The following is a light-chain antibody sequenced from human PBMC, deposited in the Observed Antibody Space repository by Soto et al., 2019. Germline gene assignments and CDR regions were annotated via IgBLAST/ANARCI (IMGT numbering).Light chain of an antibody. CDR3: QQRSTWPLT. CDR1: QDIGTY. J-gene: IGKJ4*01. V-gene: IGKV3-11*01. CDR2: DTF. Sequence: IVLTQSPASLSVSPGGRVTLSCSASQDIGTYLAWYQQKPGQAPRLIIYDTFNRVSGVPDTFSGSGSATVFTLTIDNVAPEDCAIYYCQQRSTWPLTFGGGTKVE.